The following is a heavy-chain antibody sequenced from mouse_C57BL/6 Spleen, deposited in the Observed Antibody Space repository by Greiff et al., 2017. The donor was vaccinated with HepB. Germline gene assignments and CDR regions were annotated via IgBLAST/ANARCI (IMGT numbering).Heavy chain of an antibody. D-gene: IGHD1-1*01. CDR2: ISSGSSTI. J-gene: IGHJ4*01. Sequence: EVQRVESGGGLVKPGGSLKLSCAASGFTFSDYGMHWVRQAPEKGLEWVAYISSGSSTIYYADTVKGRFTITRDNAKNTLFLQMTSLRSEDTAMYYCASPVADYYAMDYWGQGTSVTVSS. CDR1: GFTFSDYG. V-gene: IGHV5-17*01. CDR3: ASPVADYYAMDY.